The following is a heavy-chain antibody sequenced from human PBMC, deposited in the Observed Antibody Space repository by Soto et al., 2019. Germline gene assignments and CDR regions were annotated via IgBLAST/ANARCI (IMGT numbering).Heavy chain of an antibody. CDR1: GYTFFTYD. CDR2: ISTYSGDT. CDR3: ARHHSPTTSENWFDP. V-gene: IGHV1-18*01. D-gene: IGHD5-12*01. J-gene: IGHJ5*02. Sequence: QVHLVQSGVEVKTPGASVKVSCQASGYTFFTYDISWVRQAPGQGLEWMGWISTYSGDTKYAQKVHGRVTMTTDTTKTTAYLELRSLRSADTAVYYCARHHSPTTSENWFDPWGQGTLVTVSS.